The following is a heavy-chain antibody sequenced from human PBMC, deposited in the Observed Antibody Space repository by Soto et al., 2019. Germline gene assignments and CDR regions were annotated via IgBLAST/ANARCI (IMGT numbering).Heavy chain of an antibody. CDR1: GFSFSDSG. CDR2: ISSSSRTI. J-gene: IGHJ4*02. D-gene: IGHD3-3*01. CDR3: ARTRMEWALYFDN. Sequence: EVQLVESGGGLIQPGGSLRLSCEASGFSFSDSGMNWVGRAPGKRLEWISYISSSSRTIYYAASVEGRFTISRDNVRNSVHLQMNSLRGEDTGVYYCARTRMEWALYFDNWGMGTLVTVSS. V-gene: IGHV3-48*01.